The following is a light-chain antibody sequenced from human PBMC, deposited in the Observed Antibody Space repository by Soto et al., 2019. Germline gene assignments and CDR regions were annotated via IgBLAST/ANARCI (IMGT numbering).Light chain of an antibody. CDR1: QSVSRN. CDR2: GVS. V-gene: IGKV3-15*01. J-gene: IGKJ5*01. Sequence: EIVMTQSPATLSVSPGERATLSCRASQSVSRNLLAWYQQKPGQAPRLLIHGVSTRATGIPARFSGSGSGTEFTLTISSLQSEDFAIYYFQQYVQWPLITFGQGTRLEIK. CDR3: QQYVQWPLIT.